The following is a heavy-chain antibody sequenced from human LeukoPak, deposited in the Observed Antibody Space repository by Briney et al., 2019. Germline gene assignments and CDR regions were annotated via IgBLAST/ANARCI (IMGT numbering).Heavy chain of an antibody. CDR3: AGTHYYDSSGYYYGHWFDP. V-gene: IGHV1-18*04. CDR1: GYTFTGYY. CDR2: ISAYNGNT. D-gene: IGHD3-22*01. J-gene: IGHJ5*02. Sequence: ASVKVSCKASGYTFTGYYMHWVRQAPGQGLEWMGWISAYNGNTNYAQKLQGRVTMTTDTSTSTAYMELRSLRSDDTAVYYCAGTHYYDSSGYYYGHWFDPWGQGTLVTVSS.